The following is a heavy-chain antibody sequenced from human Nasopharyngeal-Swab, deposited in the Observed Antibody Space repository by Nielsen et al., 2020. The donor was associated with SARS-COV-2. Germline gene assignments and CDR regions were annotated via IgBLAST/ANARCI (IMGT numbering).Heavy chain of an antibody. Sequence: GGSLRLSCKGSGYNFNSYWIGWVRQMPGKGLEWMGIIYPGDSDTRYSPSFQGQVTISADKSISTAYLQWSSLKASDTAMYYCARHSTTVTTVYYYGMDVWGQGTTVTVSS. CDR2: IYPGDSDT. CDR3: ARHSTTVTTVYYYGMDV. CDR1: GYNFNSYW. D-gene: IGHD4-17*01. V-gene: IGHV5-51*01. J-gene: IGHJ6*02.